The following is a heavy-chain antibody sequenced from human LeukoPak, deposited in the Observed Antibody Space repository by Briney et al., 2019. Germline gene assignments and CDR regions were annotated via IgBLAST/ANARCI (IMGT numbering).Heavy chain of an antibody. CDR3: ARASRPYGSGTLFDY. Sequence: SETLSLTCTVPGGSISSSSYYWGWIRQPPGKGLEWIGSIYYSGSTYYNPSLKSRVTISVDTSKNQFSLKLSSVTAADTAVYYCARASRPYGSGTLFDYWGQGTLVTVSS. D-gene: IGHD3-10*01. J-gene: IGHJ4*02. CDR1: GGSISSSSYY. CDR2: IYYSGST. V-gene: IGHV4-39*07.